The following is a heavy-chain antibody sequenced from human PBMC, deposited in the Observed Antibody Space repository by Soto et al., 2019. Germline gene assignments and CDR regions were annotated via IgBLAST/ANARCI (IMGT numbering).Heavy chain of an antibody. CDR1: GYTFTSYD. CDR3: ARSLSLSSSPCFDY. J-gene: IGHJ4*02. D-gene: IGHD6-6*01. CDR2: MNPNSGNT. Sequence: QVQLVQSGAEVKKPGASVKVSCKASGYTFTSYDINWVRQATGQGLEWMGWMNPNSGNTGYAQKFQGKVTMTMTTSISTAYMELSSLRSEDTAVYYCARSLSLSSSPCFDYWGQGTLVTVSS. V-gene: IGHV1-8*01.